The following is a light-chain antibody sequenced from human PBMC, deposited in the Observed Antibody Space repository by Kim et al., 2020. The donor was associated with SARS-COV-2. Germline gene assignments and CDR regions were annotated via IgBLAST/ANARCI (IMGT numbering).Light chain of an antibody. Sequence: SSELTQDSAVSVALGQTVRITCQGDSLRTYYATWYQQKPGQAPVLVLYGKYNRPSGIPDRFSGSTSGNTASLTLTGAQAADEAGYSCNSRVSSGHHVVFG. CDR2: GKY. CDR3: NSRVSSGHHVV. V-gene: IGLV3-19*01. J-gene: IGLJ3*02. CDR1: SLRTYY.